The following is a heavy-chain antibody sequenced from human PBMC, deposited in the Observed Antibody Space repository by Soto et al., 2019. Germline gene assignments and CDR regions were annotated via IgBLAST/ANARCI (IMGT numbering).Heavy chain of an antibody. D-gene: IGHD6-19*01. Sequence: QMQLVQSGPEVKKPGTSVKVSCKASGFTFTSSAVQWVRQARGQRLEWIGWIGVGSGNTNYAQKFQERVTITRDMSTSTAYMELSSLRSEDTAVYYCAADSSGWTRTYYYYGMDVWGQGTTVTVSS. CDR1: GFTFTSSA. V-gene: IGHV1-58*01. CDR3: AADSSGWTRTYYYYGMDV. CDR2: IGVGSGNT. J-gene: IGHJ6*02.